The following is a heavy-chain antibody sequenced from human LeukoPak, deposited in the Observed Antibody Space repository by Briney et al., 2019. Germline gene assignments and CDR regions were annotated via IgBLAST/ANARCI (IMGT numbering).Heavy chain of an antibody. CDR1: GYTFTDYY. CDR2: IHPNSGGI. Sequence: GASVKVSCKAPGYTFTDYYMNWVRQAPGQGLEWMGWIHPNSGGIKYAQKFRGRVTMTRDTSTSTAYMELSNLRSDDTAVYYCARDSGYYGSGSYSLGYWYFDLWGRGTLVTVSS. D-gene: IGHD3-10*01. CDR3: ARDSGYYGSGSYSLGYWYFDL. V-gene: IGHV1-2*02. J-gene: IGHJ2*01.